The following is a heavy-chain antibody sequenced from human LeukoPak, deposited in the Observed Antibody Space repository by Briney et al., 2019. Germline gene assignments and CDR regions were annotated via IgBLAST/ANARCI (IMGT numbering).Heavy chain of an antibody. D-gene: IGHD4-17*01. J-gene: IGHJ5*02. CDR1: GYTLTSHG. V-gene: IGHV1-18*01. CDR3: ARVVGGYGDYIRWFDP. CDR2: ISAYNGNT. Sequence: ASVKVSCKASGYTLTSHGIRWGPQAPGQRLEWMGWISAYNGNTNYAQKLQGRVTMTTDTSTSTAYMELRSLRSDDTAVYYCARVVGGYGDYIRWFDPWGQGTLVTVSS.